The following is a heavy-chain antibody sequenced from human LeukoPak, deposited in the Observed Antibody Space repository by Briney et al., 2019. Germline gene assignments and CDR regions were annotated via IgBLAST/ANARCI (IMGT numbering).Heavy chain of an antibody. CDR1: GFPFSSYW. V-gene: IGHV3-7*04. Sequence: GGSLRLSCVASGFPFSSYWMTWVRQAPGMGLEWVANIKQDGSKKSYVDSVKGRFTISRDNAKDSLYLQMNSLRAEDTAIYYCTRVGYIDEGIDYWGQGTLVTVSS. CDR2: IKQDGSKK. CDR3: TRVGYIDEGIDY. J-gene: IGHJ4*02. D-gene: IGHD5-24*01.